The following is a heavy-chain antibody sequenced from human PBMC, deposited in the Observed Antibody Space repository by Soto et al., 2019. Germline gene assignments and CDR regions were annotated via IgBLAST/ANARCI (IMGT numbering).Heavy chain of an antibody. CDR2: ISGSGGST. CDR3: ANRNDYGSGSYFPFDH. D-gene: IGHD3-10*01. CDR1: GFTFSSYG. J-gene: IGHJ4*02. Sequence: EVQLLESGGGLVQPGGSLRLSCAASGFTFSSYGMSWVRQAPGKGLEWVSPISGSGGSTYYADSVKGRFTISRDTSKNTLYLQMSSLRAEDTAVYYCANRNDYGSGSYFPFDHWGQGTLVTVSS. V-gene: IGHV3-23*01.